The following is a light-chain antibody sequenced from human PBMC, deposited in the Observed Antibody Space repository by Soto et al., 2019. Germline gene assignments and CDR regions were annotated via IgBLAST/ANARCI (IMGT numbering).Light chain of an antibody. V-gene: IGKV3-20*01. Sequence: EIVLTQSPGTVSLSPGERATLSCRASQSISNNYLAWYQQKPGQAPRLLVYGASSRATGIPDRFSGSGSGTDFTLTVSRLEPEDFAVYYCQQYATSPPTFGGGTKVEIK. CDR3: QQYATSPPT. CDR1: QSISNNY. CDR2: GAS. J-gene: IGKJ4*01.